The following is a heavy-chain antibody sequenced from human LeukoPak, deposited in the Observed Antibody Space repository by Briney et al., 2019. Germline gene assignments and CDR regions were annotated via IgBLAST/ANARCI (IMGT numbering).Heavy chain of an antibody. CDR2: VGRGGGDT. J-gene: IGHJ4*02. CDR3: VKHSGGVYGNSDY. V-gene: IGHV3-23*01. D-gene: IGHD1-1*01. Sequence: GGSLRLSCVASGFTFSNNAASWFRQAPGKGLEWVSTVGRGGGDTYYADSVRGRFTISKDSSKNTLLMNSLSADDTAMYYCVKHSGGVYGNSDYWGQGILVTVSS. CDR1: GFTFSNNA.